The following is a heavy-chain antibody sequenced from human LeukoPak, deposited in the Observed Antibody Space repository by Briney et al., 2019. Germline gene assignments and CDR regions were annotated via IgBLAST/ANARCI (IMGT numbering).Heavy chain of an antibody. CDR3: ARGISDFWSGYPDRYYYYGVDV. CDR1: GYTFTSYA. D-gene: IGHD3-3*01. Sequence: ASVKVSCKASGYTFTSYAMHWVRQAPGQRLEWMGWINAGNGNTKYSQKFQGRVTITADESTSTAYVELSSLRSEDTAVYYCARGISDFWSGYPDRYYYYGVDVWGQGTTVTVSS. CDR2: INAGNGNT. J-gene: IGHJ6*02. V-gene: IGHV1-3*01.